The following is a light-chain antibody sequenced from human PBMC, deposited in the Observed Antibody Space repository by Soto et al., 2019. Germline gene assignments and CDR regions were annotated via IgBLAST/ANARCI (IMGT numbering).Light chain of an antibody. J-gene: IGKJ1*01. CDR2: GAS. CDR3: QQYYSSPPT. CDR1: QSVSSS. V-gene: IGKV3-15*01. Sequence: EIEMTQSPATLSVSPGERATLSCRASQSVSSSLAWYQQKPGQAPRLLIYGASTRATGIPARFSGSGSGTEFTLTINSLQSEDFAVYYCQQYYSSPPTFGQGTKVEIK.